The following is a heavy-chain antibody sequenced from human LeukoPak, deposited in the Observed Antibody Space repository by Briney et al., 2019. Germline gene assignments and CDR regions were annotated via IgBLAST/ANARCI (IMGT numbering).Heavy chain of an antibody. D-gene: IGHD6-13*01. V-gene: IGHV1-69*13. CDR3: ARGRNSSSWYDFDY. CDR1: GGTFSSYA. CDR2: IIPIFGTA. Sequence: GASVKVSCKASGGTFSSYAISWVRQAPEQGLEWMGGIIPIFGTANYAQKFQGRVTITADESTSTAYMELSSLRSEDTAVYYCARGRNSSSWYDFDYWGQGTLVTVSS. J-gene: IGHJ4*02.